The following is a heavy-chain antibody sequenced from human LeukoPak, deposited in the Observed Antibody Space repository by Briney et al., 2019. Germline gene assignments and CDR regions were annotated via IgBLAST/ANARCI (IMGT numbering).Heavy chain of an antibody. Sequence: GGSLRLSCAASGFTFSTYGINWVRQAPGKGLEWVSYISSGSDSIHYADSLKGRFTVSRDNAENSLFLQMNGLRDEDTAVYYCARAEALLPYLYWGQGTLVTVSS. D-gene: IGHD2-15*01. V-gene: IGHV3-48*02. CDR1: GFTFSTYG. J-gene: IGHJ4*02. CDR3: ARAEALLPYLY. CDR2: ISSGSDSI.